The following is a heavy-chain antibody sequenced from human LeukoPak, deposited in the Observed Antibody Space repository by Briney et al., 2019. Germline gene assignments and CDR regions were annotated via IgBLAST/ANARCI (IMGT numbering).Heavy chain of an antibody. J-gene: IGHJ4*02. CDR3: ARDTFDSSDTDY. CDR2: IIPIFGTA. V-gene: IGHV1-69*13. CDR1: GGTFSSYA. Sequence: SVKVSCKASGGTFSSYAISWVRQAPGQGLEWMGGIIPIFGTANYAQKFQGRVTITADESTSTAYMELSSLRSEDTAVYYCARDTFDSSDTDYWGQGTLVTVSS. D-gene: IGHD3-22*01.